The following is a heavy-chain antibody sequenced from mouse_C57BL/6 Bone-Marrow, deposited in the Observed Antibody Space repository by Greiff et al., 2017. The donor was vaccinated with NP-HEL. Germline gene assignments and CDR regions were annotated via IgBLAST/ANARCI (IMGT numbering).Heavy chain of an antibody. V-gene: IGHV1-61*01. CDR1: GYTFTSYW. J-gene: IGHJ3*01. D-gene: IGHD1-1*01. CDR2: IYPSDSET. CDR3: AREGTTRAWFAY. Sequence: QVQLQQPGAELVRPGSSVKLSCKASGYTFTSYWMDWVKQRPGQGLEWIGNIYPSDSETHYNQKFKDKATLTVDKSSSTAYMQLSSLTSEDSAVDYCAREGTTRAWFAYWGQGTLVTVSA.